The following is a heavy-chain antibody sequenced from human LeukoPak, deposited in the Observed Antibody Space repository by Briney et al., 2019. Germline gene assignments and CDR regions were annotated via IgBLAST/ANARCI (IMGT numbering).Heavy chain of an antibody. Sequence: PGGSLRLSCAASGFTFSSYSMNWVRQAPGKGLEWVSSISSSSSYIYYADSVKGRFTISRDNAKNSLYLQMNSLRAGDTAVYYCAKESFIPYYYDSSGYVDYWGQGTLVTVSS. CDR2: ISSSSSYI. D-gene: IGHD3-22*01. CDR3: AKESFIPYYYDSSGYVDY. CDR1: GFTFSSYS. V-gene: IGHV3-21*04. J-gene: IGHJ4*02.